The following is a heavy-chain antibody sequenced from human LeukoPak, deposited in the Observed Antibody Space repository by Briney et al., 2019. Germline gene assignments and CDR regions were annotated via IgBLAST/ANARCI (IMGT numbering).Heavy chain of an antibody. J-gene: IGHJ4*02. Sequence: GASVKVSCKASGYTFTSYGITWVRQAPGQGLEWMGSITTYNGNVNFAQKLQGRVAMTTDTSKSTAYMELRNLRSDDTAVYYCACDRGYGGFDNWGQGTLVTVSS. CDR2: ITTYNGNV. CDR1: GYTFTSYG. V-gene: IGHV1-18*01. CDR3: ACDRGYGGFDN. D-gene: IGHD3-22*01.